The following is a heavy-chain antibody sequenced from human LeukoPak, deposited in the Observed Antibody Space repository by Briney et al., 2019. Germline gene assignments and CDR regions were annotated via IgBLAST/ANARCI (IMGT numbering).Heavy chain of an antibody. CDR1: GGTFSSYA. J-gene: IGHJ3*02. V-gene: IGHV1-69*04. Sequence: ASVKVSCKASGGTFSSYAISWVRQAPGQGLEWMGRIIPILGIANYAQKFQGRVTITADKSTSTAYMELSSLRSEDTAVYYCVITGDPTGDSSDYYRLKNDAFAIWGQGTMVTVSS. CDR2: IIPILGIA. CDR3: VITGDPTGDSSDYYRLKNDAFAI. D-gene: IGHD3-22*01.